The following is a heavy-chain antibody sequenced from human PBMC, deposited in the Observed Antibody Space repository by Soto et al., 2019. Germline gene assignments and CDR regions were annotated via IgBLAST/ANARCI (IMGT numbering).Heavy chain of an antibody. CDR2: LYSGGNT. Sequence: GGSLRLSCAASGFTAGNNHMSWVRQAPGKGLEWVSLLYSGGNTNYADSVKGRFTISRDNSKNTLFLQMNNLRAEDTAVYYCAGGSWSRGFFDYWGQGTLVTVSS. CDR1: GFTAGNNH. CDR3: AGGSWSRGFFDY. J-gene: IGHJ4*02. D-gene: IGHD6-13*01. V-gene: IGHV3-66*01.